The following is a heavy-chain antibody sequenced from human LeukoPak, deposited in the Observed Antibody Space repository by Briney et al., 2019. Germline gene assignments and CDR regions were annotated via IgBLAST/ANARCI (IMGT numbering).Heavy chain of an antibody. CDR3: TTDTRLAYCGGDCYSGFDY. Sequence: GGSLRLSCAASGFTFSNAWMSWVRQPPGRGLEWVGRIKSKTDGGTTDYAAPVKGRYTISRDDSKNTLYLQMNSLNTEDTAVYYCTTDTRLAYCGGDCYSGFDYWGQGTLVAVSS. J-gene: IGHJ4*02. CDR1: GFTFSNAW. CDR2: IKSKTDGGTT. V-gene: IGHV3-15*01. D-gene: IGHD2-21*02.